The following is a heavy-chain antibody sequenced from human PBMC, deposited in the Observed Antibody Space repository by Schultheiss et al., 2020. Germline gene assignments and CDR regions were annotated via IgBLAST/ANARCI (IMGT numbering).Heavy chain of an antibody. V-gene: IGHV4-39*07. Sequence: SETLSLTCSVSGGSISSTTYYWGWIRQPPGKGLEWIGEINHSGSTNYNPSLKSRVTISVDTSKNQFSLKLSSVTAADTAVYYCARGSPRAAGNWFDPWGQGTLVTVSS. D-gene: IGHD6-13*01. J-gene: IGHJ5*02. CDR3: ARGSPRAAGNWFDP. CDR1: GGSISSTTYY. CDR2: INHSGST.